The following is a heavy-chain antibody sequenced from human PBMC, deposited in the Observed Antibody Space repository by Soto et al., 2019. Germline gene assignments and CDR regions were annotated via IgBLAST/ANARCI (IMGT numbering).Heavy chain of an antibody. CDR1: GFSLSTSGVG. CDR3: EHSYYDSSGYYGRDDAFDI. V-gene: IGHV2-5*02. D-gene: IGHD3-22*01. Sequence: QITLKESGPTLVKPTQTLTLTCTFSGFSLSTSGVGVGWIRQPPGKALEWLALIYWDDDKRYRPSLKSRLTITKDTXXNXVXXTMTNMDPVDTATYYCEHSYYDSSGYYGRDDAFDIWGQGTMVTVSS. CDR2: IYWDDDK. J-gene: IGHJ3*02.